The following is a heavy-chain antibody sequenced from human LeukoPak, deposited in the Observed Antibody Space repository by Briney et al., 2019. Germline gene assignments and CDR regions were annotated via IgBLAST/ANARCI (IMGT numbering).Heavy chain of an antibody. J-gene: IGHJ5*02. CDR2: IYYSGST. D-gene: IGHD2-2*01. CDR3: ARADIVVVPAARINWFDP. V-gene: IGHV4-39*07. Sequence: SETLSLTCTVSGGSISSSSYYWGWIRQPPGKGLEWIGSIYYSGSTYYNPSLKSRVTISVDTSTNQFSLKLSSVTAADTAVYYCARADIVVVPAARINWFDPWGQGTLVTVSS. CDR1: GGSISSSSYY.